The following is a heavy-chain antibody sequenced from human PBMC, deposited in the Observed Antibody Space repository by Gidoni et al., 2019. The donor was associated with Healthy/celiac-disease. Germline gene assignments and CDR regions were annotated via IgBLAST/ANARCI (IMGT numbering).Heavy chain of an antibody. D-gene: IGHD6-19*01. CDR2: INPSGGST. CDR1: GYTFTSYY. Sequence: QVQLVQSGAEVKKPGASVTFSCKASGYTFTSYYMHWVRQAPGQGLEWMGIINPSGGSTSYAQKFQGRVTMTRDTSTSTVYMELSSLRSEDTAVYYCARDKLLNQGIAVAAVPTYYYYYGMDVWGQGTTVTVSS. V-gene: IGHV1-46*01. CDR3: ARDKLLNQGIAVAAVPTYYYYYGMDV. J-gene: IGHJ6*02.